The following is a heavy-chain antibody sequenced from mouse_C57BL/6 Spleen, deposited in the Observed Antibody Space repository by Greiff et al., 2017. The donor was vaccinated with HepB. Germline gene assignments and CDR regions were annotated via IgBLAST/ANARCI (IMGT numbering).Heavy chain of an antibody. Sequence: QVQLQQSGPGLVQPSQSLSITCTVSGFSLTSYGVHWVRQSPGKGLEWLGVIWSGRSTDYNAAFISRLSISKDNSKSQVFFKMNSLQADDTAIYYCARTDYSNSAWFAYWGQGTLVTVSA. CDR1: GFSLTSYG. V-gene: IGHV2-2*01. CDR2: IWSGRST. D-gene: IGHD2-5*01. J-gene: IGHJ3*01. CDR3: ARTDYSNSAWFAY.